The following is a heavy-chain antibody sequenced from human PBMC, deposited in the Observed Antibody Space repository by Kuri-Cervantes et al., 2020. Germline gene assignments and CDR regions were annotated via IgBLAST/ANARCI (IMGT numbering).Heavy chain of an antibody. Sequence: ESLKISCAASGFTFSTYWMHWVRQDPVKELVCVSRINSAESSTTYADSVKGRFTISRDNAKNTLYLHMNSLRAEDTAVYYCARDPNCSSNSCYPYWGQGTLVTVSS. CDR3: ARDPNCSSNSCYPY. V-gene: IGHV3-74*01. CDR2: INSAESST. CDR1: GFTFSTYW. J-gene: IGHJ4*02. D-gene: IGHD2-2*01.